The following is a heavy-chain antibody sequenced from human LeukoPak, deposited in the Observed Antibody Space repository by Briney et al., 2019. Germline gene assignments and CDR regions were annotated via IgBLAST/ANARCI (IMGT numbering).Heavy chain of an antibody. D-gene: IGHD1-1*01. Sequence: ASVKVSCKASGYTFTNYGISWVRQAPGQGLDWMGWISTNNANTKYAQTFQGRVTMTTDTSASTAYMELRSLRSDDTAVYYCARDFEGETTRSFDYWGQGTLVTVPS. CDR3: ARDFEGETTRSFDY. V-gene: IGHV1-18*01. J-gene: IGHJ4*02. CDR2: ISTNNANT. CDR1: GYTFTNYG.